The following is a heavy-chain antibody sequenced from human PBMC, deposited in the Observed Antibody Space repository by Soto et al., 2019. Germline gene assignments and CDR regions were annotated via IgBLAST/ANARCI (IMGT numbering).Heavy chain of an antibody. CDR2: VYKSGST. V-gene: IGHV4-59*01. CDR3: ARGQWLVARPSYFDY. Sequence: QVQLQESGPGLVKPSETLSLTCTLSGVYITNYYWHWIRQPPGKGLEWIGYVYKSGSTNYNPALKSRVTMAADTSKNPFSLTLMYVTDADTGGYCGARGQWLVARPSYFDYWGQGVQVSVSS. D-gene: IGHD6-19*01. CDR1: GVYITNYY. J-gene: IGHJ4*02.